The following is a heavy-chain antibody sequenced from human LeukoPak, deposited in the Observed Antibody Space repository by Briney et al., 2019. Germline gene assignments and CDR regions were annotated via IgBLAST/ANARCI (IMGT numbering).Heavy chain of an antibody. D-gene: IGHD1-26*01. CDR2: IRYDGSNK. V-gene: IGHV3-30*02. CDR3: AKSRGESRGASNY. J-gene: IGHJ4*02. CDR1: GFTFSSYD. Sequence: GGSLRLSCAASGFTFSSYDMHWVRQAPGKGLEWVAFIRYDGSNKYYADSVKGRFTISRDNSKNTLYLQMNSLRAEDTAVYYCAKSRGESRGASNYWGQGTLVTVSS.